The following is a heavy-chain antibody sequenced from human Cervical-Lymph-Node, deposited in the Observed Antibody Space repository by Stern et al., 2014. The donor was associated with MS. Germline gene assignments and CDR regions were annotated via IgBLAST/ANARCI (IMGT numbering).Heavy chain of an antibody. Sequence: VQLEESGAEVKKPGASVKVSCKASGYTFTSYYMHWVRQAPGQGLEWMGIINPSGGSTSYAQKFQGRVTMTRDTSTSTVYMELSSLRSEDTAVYYCARDGPGATRDQYYFDYWGQGTLVTVSS. D-gene: IGHD1-26*01. V-gene: IGHV1-46*03. CDR3: ARDGPGATRDQYYFDY. CDR1: GYTFTSYY. J-gene: IGHJ4*02. CDR2: INPSGGST.